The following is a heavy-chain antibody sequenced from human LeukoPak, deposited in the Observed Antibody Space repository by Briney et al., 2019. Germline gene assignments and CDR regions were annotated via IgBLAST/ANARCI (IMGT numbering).Heavy chain of an antibody. CDR1: GFTFSSYG. V-gene: IGHV3-30*02. D-gene: IGHD2-15*01. Sequence: QPGGSLRLSCAASGFTFSSYGMHWVRQAPGKGLEWVAFIRFDGRNKYYADSVKGRFTISRDNSKNTLYLQMNSLKAEDTAVYYCAKEGYCSGGSCYSPYYFDYWGQGTLVTVSS. CDR2: IRFDGRNK. CDR3: AKEGYCSGGSCYSPYYFDY. J-gene: IGHJ4*02.